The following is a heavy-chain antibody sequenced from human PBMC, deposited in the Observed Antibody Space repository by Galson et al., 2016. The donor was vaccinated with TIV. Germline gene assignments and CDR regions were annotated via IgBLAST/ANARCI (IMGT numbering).Heavy chain of an antibody. CDR2: IISISGTA. D-gene: IGHD6-19*01. J-gene: IGHJ4*02. Sequence: QSGAEVKKPGSSVKVSCKASGGTFRSYVVTWVRQAPGQGLEWMGGIISISGTANYAQKFQGRLTITTDESTSTTYMELTSLTSEDTAIYYCARGNPVAGRGIDYWGQGTLVTVSS. V-gene: IGHV1-69*05. CDR1: GGTFRSYV. CDR3: ARGNPVAGRGIDY.